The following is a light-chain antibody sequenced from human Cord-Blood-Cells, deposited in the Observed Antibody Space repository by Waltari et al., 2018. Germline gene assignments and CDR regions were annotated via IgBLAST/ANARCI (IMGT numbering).Light chain of an antibody. Sequence: QSALTQPASVSGSPGQSLTISCSGTPSHVGGYNSVSWYQQHPGKAPKLMIYDVSNRLSVVSNRFSGSKSGNTASLTISGRQAEDEADYYCSSYTSSRTRVFGTGTKVTVL. CDR2: DVS. V-gene: IGLV2-14*01. CDR1: PSHVGGYNS. J-gene: IGLJ1*01. CDR3: SSYTSSRTRV.